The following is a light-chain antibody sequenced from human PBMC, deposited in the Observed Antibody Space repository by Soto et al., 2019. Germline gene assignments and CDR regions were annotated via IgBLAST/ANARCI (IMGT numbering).Light chain of an antibody. J-gene: IGKJ2*01. Sequence: EIVLTQSPGTLSLSPGERATLSCRASQSVTSSYLAWYQQKPGQSPRLVIHGASTRATGIPDRFSGSGSGTDFSLTISRLEPEDFAVYYCQQYASSPYTFGQGTKLEIK. CDR1: QSVTSSY. CDR3: QQYASSPYT. CDR2: GAS. V-gene: IGKV3-20*01.